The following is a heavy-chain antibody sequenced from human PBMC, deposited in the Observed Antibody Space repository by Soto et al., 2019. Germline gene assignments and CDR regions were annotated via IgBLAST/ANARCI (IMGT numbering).Heavy chain of an antibody. Sequence: QVQLQESGPGLVKPSGTLSLTCAVSGGSISSSNWWSWVRQPPGKGLECIGEIYHSGSTNYNPSLESSVTLAVEKAKIQFSLKLISVTAADTAVYYCARDLDSTSCYNYWGQGTLVTVSS. CDR2: IYHSGST. D-gene: IGHD2-2*02. CDR1: GGSISSSNW. V-gene: IGHV4-4*02. CDR3: ARDLDSTSCYNY. J-gene: IGHJ4*02.